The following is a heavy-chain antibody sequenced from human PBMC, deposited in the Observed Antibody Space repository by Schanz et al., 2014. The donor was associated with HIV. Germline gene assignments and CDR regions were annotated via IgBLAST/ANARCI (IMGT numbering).Heavy chain of an antibody. J-gene: IGHJ6*02. D-gene: IGHD6-19*01. Sequence: DVQLVESGGGLVQSGGSLRLSCVASGFRFSSYAINWVRQAPGKGLEWLSSISSSGGYIYYADSVKGRFTISRDNSKNSVFLQMDRLRAEDTAVYYCARGSWYSSGWVDDQYYYDVDVWGQGTTVTVSS. CDR3: ARGSWYSSGWVDDQYYYDVDV. CDR2: ISSSGGYI. CDR1: GFRFSSYA. V-gene: IGHV3-21*06.